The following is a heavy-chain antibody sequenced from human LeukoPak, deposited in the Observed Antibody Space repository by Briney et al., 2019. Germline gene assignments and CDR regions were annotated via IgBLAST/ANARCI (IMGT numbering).Heavy chain of an antibody. J-gene: IGHJ4*02. V-gene: IGHV3-21*01. CDR1: GFTFSSYS. CDR2: ISSSSSYI. CDR3: ARDRDSYCSSTSCYHAFSSTFDY. Sequence: MPGGSLRLSCAASGFTFSSYSMNWVRQAPGKGLEWVSSISSSSSYIYYPDSVKGGFTISRENAKNSLSLQMNSLRAEDTAVYYCARDRDSYCSSTSCYHAFSSTFDYWGQGTLVTVSS. D-gene: IGHD2-2*01.